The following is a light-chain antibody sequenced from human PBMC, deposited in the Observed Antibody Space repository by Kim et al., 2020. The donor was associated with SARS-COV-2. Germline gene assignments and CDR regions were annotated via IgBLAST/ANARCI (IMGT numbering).Light chain of an antibody. CDR3: QSYDSSNHEV. V-gene: IGLV6-57*03. J-gene: IGLJ2*01. CDR2: EDN. CDR1: RCSMASNC. Sequence: TVTIAVTRRRCSMASNCVQWYQQRPGSAPTTVIYEDNQRPSGVPDRFSGSIDSSSNSASLTISGLKTEDEADYYCQSYDSSNHEVFGGGTQLTVL.